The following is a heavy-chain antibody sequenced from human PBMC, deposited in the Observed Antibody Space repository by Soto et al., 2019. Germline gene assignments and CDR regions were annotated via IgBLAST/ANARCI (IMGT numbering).Heavy chain of an antibody. CDR3: ARGGLWFGELSHNVDY. CDR2: INPSGGST. J-gene: IGHJ4*02. D-gene: IGHD3-10*01. Sequence: QVQLVQSGAEVKKPGASVKVSCKASGYTFTSYYMHWVRQAPGQGLEWMGIINPSGGSTSYAQKFQGRVTMTXXTXTXXVYMELSSLRSEDTAVYYCARGGLWFGELSHNVDYWGQGTLVTVSS. CDR1: GYTFTSYY. V-gene: IGHV1-46*01.